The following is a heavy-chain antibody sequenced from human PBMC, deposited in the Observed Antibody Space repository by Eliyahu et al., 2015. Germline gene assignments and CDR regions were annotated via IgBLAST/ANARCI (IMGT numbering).Heavy chain of an antibody. Sequence: QVQLVQSGAEVKKPGASVKVSCKASGXTFTSYXINCVRQAXGQGLXWMGXMNPNSGNTGYAQKFQGRVTMTRNTSISTAYMELSSLRSEDTAVYYCARANSRYFDWSRDDQHYGMDVWGQGTTVTVSS. CDR2: MNPNSGNT. D-gene: IGHD3-9*01. V-gene: IGHV1-8*01. CDR3: ARANSRYFDWSRDDQHYGMDV. J-gene: IGHJ6*02. CDR1: GXTFTSYX.